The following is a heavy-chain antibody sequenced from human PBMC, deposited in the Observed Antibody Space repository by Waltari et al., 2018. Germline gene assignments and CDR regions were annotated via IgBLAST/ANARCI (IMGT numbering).Heavy chain of an antibody. CDR3: ARGNPGTDSSGYYS. D-gene: IGHD3-22*01. V-gene: IGHV1-69*15. CDR1: GGTFSSYA. J-gene: IGHJ4*02. CDR2: SIPIFGTA. Sequence: QVQLVQAGAEVTKPGSSVKVSCKASGGTFSSYATSWVRPAPGQGLEGMGRSIPIFGTANYAQKFQGRVTITADESTSTAYMELSSLRSEDTAVYYCARGNPGTDSSGYYSWGQGTLVTVSS.